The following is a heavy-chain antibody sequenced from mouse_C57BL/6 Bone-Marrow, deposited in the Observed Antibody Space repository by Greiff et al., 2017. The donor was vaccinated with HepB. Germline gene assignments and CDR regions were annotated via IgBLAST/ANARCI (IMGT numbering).Heavy chain of an antibody. CDR3: ASGIYDGYYGRFAY. Sequence: VQLQQSGPELVKPGASVKIPCKASGYTFTDYNMDWVKQSHGKSLEWIGDINPNNGGTIYNQKFKGKATLTVDKSSSTAYMELRSLTSEDTAVYYCASGIYDGYYGRFAYWGQGTLVTVSA. CDR1: GYTFTDYN. CDR2: INPNNGGT. V-gene: IGHV1-18*01. D-gene: IGHD2-3*01. J-gene: IGHJ3*01.